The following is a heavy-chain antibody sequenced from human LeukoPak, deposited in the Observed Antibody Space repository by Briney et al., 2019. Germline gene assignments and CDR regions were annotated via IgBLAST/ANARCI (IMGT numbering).Heavy chain of an antibody. CDR3: ARGANYYDSSGYSYNFDY. CDR1: GFTFSSYA. D-gene: IGHD3-22*01. J-gene: IGHJ4*02. Sequence: GGYLRLSCAASGFTFSSYAMHWVRQAPGKGLEWVAVISYDGSNKYYADSVKGRFTISRDNSKNTLYLQMNSLRAEDTAVYYCARGANYYDSSGYSYNFDYWGQGTLVTVSS. CDR2: ISYDGSNK. V-gene: IGHV3-30*04.